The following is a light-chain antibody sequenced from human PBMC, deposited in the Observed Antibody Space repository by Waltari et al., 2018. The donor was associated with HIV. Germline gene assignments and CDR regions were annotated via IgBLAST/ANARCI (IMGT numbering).Light chain of an antibody. CDR2: KDT. CDR3: QSADTSGTRV. CDR1: ALATQY. J-gene: IGLJ1*01. V-gene: IGLV3-25*03. Sequence: SFELTQPPSVSVSPGQTAKITCPGVALATQYTYWYQQKPGQAPVVVIYKDTERPSGIPERFSGSSSGTTVTLTISGVQAEDEADYYCQSADTSGTRVFGSGTKVTVL.